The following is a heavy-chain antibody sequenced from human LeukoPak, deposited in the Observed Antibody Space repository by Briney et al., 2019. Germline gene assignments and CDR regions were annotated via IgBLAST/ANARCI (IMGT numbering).Heavy chain of an antibody. CDR3: ARDYGGSSPFDY. Sequence: GGSLRLSCAASGFTFSDYYMSWIRQAPGKGLEWVSYISGSSSKIYYADSVKGRFTISRDNAKNSLYLHMNSLRAEDTAVYYCARDYGGSSPFDYWGQGTLVTVSS. J-gene: IGHJ4*02. V-gene: IGHV3-11*04. CDR1: GFTFSDYY. CDR2: ISGSSSKI. D-gene: IGHD4-23*01.